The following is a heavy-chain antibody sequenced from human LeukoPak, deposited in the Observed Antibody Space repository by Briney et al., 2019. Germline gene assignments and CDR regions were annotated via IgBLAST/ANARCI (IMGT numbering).Heavy chain of an antibody. J-gene: IGHJ5*01. D-gene: IGHD6-19*01. CDR3: TRAGYSSGFDS. CDR1: GFTFSGYW. Sequence: GGSLRLSCAASGFTFSGYWMHWVRQAPGKGLVWVSRINSDGSTTSYADSVMGRFTISRDNAKNTLYLQMNSLIAEDTAVYFCTRAGYSSGFDSWGQGTLVTVSS. V-gene: IGHV3-74*01. CDR2: INSDGSTT.